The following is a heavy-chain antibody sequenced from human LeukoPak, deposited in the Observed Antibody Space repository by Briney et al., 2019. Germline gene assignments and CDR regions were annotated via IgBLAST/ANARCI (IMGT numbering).Heavy chain of an antibody. V-gene: IGHV1-69*05. CDR1: GGTFSSYA. D-gene: IGHD6-6*01. CDR3: VGSDSSSSGYAFDI. J-gene: IGHJ3*02. CDR2: IIPIFGTA. Sequence: GASVKVSCKASGGTFSSYAISWVRQAPEQGLEWMGGIIPIFGTANYAQKFQGRVTITTDESTSTAYMELSSLRSEDTAVYYCVGSDSSSSGYAFDIWGQGTMVTVSS.